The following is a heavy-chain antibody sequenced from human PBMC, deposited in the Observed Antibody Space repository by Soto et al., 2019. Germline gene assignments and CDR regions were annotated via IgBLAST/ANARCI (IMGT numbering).Heavy chain of an antibody. V-gene: IGHV1-69*13. D-gene: IGHD3-3*01. CDR1: GGTFSSYA. CDR2: IIPIFGTA. CDR3: ARVSPPEYDFWSVYPSDYYYYYGLAV. Sequence: SVKVSCKASGGTFSSYAISWVRQAPGQGLEWMGGIIPIFGTANYAQKFQGRVTTTADESTSTAYMELSSLRSEDTAVYYCARVSPPEYDFWSVYPSDYYYYYGLAVWGQGTTVTVSS. J-gene: IGHJ6*02.